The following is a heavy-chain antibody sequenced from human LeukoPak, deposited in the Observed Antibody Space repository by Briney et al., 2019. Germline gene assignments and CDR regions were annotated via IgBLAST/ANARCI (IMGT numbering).Heavy chain of an antibody. CDR1: GFTFSDYY. V-gene: IGHV3-11*01. Sequence: GGSLRLSCAASGFTFSDYYMSWIRQAPGKGLEWVSYISSSGSTIYYADSVKGRFTISRDNAKNSLYLQMNSLRAEDTAVYYCARSSCSGSSCYPKTPVYWGQGTLVTVSS. J-gene: IGHJ4*02. D-gene: IGHD2-15*01. CDR3: ARSSCSGSSCYPKTPVY. CDR2: ISSSGSTI.